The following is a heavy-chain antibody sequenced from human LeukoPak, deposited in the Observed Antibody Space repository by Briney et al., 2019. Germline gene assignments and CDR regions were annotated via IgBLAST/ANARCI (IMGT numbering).Heavy chain of an antibody. CDR1: GFTFTTNC. D-gene: IGHD1-26*01. Sequence: PGRSLRLSRTTSGFTFTTNCMQSARQPRGSGRGCVAAIPQEGTSTSHADSVKGRFIISRDKTNNKQYHPMNSRRSEDSAVYYCATGSDFYCDSWGQGIRVTVSS. CDR2: IPQEGTST. CDR3: ATGSDFYCDS. J-gene: IGHJ5*01. V-gene: IGHV3-30-3*01.